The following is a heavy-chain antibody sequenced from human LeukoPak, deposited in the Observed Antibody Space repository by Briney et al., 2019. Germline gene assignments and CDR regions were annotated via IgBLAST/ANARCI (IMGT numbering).Heavy chain of an antibody. CDR1: GGSISSGDYY. J-gene: IGHJ4*02. CDR3: ARDSSGWYSDY. V-gene: IGHV4-30-4*01. Sequence: SETLSLTCTVSGGSISSGDYYWSWIRQPPGKGLEWIGYIYYSGSTYYNPSLKSRVTITVDTSKNQFSLKLSSVTAADTAVYYCARDSSGWYSDYWGQGTLVTVSS. CDR2: IYYSGST. D-gene: IGHD6-19*01.